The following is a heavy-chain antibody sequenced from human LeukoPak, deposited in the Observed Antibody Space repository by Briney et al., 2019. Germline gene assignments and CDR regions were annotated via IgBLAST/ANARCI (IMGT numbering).Heavy chain of an antibody. CDR2: VYYSGST. CDR3: ARRRYSSSWRDS. D-gene: IGHD6-13*01. J-gene: IGHJ4*02. V-gene: IGHV4-39*01. Sequence: PSETLSLTCTVSGGSISSSSNYWGWIRQPPGKGLEWIGNVYYSGSTYYNPSLKSRVTISVDTSKNQFSLKLTSVTAADTAVYYCARRRYSSSWRDSWGQGTLVTVSS. CDR1: GGSISSSSNY.